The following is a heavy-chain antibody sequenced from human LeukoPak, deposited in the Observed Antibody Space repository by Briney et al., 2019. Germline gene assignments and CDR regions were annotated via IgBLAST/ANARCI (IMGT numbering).Heavy chain of an antibody. CDR1: GGSFSGYY. V-gene: IGHV4-34*01. Sequence: SETLSLTCAVYGGSFSGYYWSWIRQPPGKGLEWIGEINHSGSTNYSPSLKSRVTISVDTSKNQFSLKLSSVTAADTAVYYCARWRPSSIAAGGWFDPWGQGTLVTVSS. CDR3: ARWRPSSIAAGGWFDP. J-gene: IGHJ5*02. CDR2: INHSGST. D-gene: IGHD6-6*01.